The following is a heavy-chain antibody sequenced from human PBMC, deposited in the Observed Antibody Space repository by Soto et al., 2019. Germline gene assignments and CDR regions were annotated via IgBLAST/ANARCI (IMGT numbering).Heavy chain of an antibody. V-gene: IGHV1-46*03. CDR3: ARGGVVTAIPYNWFDP. Sequence: ASVKVSCKASGYTFTNSGISWMRQAPGQGLEWMGIISPSSGNTNYAQKFQDRVTMTRDTSTSTVYMELSSLRSEDTALYYCARGGVVTAIPYNWFDPWGQGTLVTVSS. CDR2: ISPSSGNT. J-gene: IGHJ5*02. CDR1: GYTFTNSG. D-gene: IGHD2-21*02.